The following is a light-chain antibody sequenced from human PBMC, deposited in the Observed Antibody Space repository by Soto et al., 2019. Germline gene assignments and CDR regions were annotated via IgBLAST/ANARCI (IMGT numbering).Light chain of an antibody. J-gene: IGKJ2*01. Sequence: DIQMTQSPSTLSASVGDRVTITCRASQSISSWLAWYQQKPGKAPKLLIYKASSLESGGPSRFSGSGSGTEFTLTISSLQPDDFATYSCQQYNSYSNTFGQGTKLEIK. V-gene: IGKV1-5*03. CDR2: KAS. CDR3: QQYNSYSNT. CDR1: QSISSW.